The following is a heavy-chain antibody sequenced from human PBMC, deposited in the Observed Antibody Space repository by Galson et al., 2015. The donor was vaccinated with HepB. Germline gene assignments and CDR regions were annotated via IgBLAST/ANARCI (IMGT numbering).Heavy chain of an antibody. D-gene: IGHD3-22*01. J-gene: IGHJ4*02. CDR2: FYHRGST. V-gene: IGHV4-30-2*01. Sequence: TLSLTCAVSGGSISGGVYSWTWVRQAPGRGLEWIGSFYHRGSTSYNPSLKSRVTISADRSNNQLSLKLSSVTAADTAVYYCAGTYDSSGHLYFDHWGPGTLVTVSS. CDR1: GGSISGGVYS. CDR3: AGTYDSSGHLYFDH.